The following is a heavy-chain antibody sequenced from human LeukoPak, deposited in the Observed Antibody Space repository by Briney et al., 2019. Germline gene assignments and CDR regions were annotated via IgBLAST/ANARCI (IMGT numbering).Heavy chain of an antibody. D-gene: IGHD6-6*01. J-gene: IGHJ6*02. CDR1: GFTFTSYA. Sequence: GGSLRLSCAASGFTFTSYAMSWVRQAPGKGLEWVSAISGRGGSTYYADSVKGRFTISRDNSKNTLYLQMNSLRAGDTAVYYCAKAVDSGSLDPYYYYYGMDVWGQGTTVTVSS. CDR3: AKAVDSGSLDPYYYYYGMDV. CDR2: ISGRGGST. V-gene: IGHV3-23*01.